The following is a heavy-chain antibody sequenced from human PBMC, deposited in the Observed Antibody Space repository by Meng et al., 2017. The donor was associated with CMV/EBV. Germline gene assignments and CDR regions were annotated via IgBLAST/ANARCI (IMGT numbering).Heavy chain of an antibody. J-gene: IGHJ6*02. CDR3: ARRGSSGWPYYYYGMDV. D-gene: IGHD6-19*01. CDR2: MNPNSGNT. Sequence: SVKASCKASGYTFTSYDINWVRQATGQGLEWMGWMNPNSGNTGYAQKFQGRVTITRNTSISTAYMELSSLRSEDTAVYYCARRGSSGWPYYYYGMDVWGQGTTVTVSS. V-gene: IGHV1-8*03. CDR1: GYTFTSYD.